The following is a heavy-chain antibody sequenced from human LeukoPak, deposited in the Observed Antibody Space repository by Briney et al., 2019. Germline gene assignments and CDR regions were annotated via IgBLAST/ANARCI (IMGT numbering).Heavy chain of an antibody. V-gene: IGHV3-23*01. J-gene: IGHJ4*02. CDR1: GFTFNNFV. D-gene: IGHD5-24*01. CDR2: ISGSGGST. Sequence: PGGSLRLSCAASGFTFNNFVMNWLRQAPGKGLEWVSAISGSGGSTYYADSVKGRFTISRDNSKNTLYLQMNSLRAEDTAVYYCANFLFGADYNSPDFDYWGQGTLVTVSS. CDR3: ANFLFGADYNSPDFDY.